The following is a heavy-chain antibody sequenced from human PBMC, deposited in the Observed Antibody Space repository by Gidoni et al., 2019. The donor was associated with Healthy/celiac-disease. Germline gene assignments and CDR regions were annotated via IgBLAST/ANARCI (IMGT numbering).Heavy chain of an antibody. CDR2: IDWDDDK. J-gene: IGHJ4*02. CDR3: ARSSAAAGRRLLDY. CDR1: GFSLRTSGMC. Sequence: QVTLRESGPALVKPTQTLTLNCTFSGFSLRTSGMCVSWIRQPPGKALEWLARIDWDDDKYYSTSLKTRLTISKDTSKNQVVLTMTNMDPVDTATYYCARSSAAAGRRLLDYWGQGTLVTVSS. V-gene: IGHV2-70*15. D-gene: IGHD6-13*01.